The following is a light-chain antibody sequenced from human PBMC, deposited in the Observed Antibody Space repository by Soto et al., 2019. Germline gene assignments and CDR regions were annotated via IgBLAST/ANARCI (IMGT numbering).Light chain of an antibody. V-gene: IGKV3-20*01. CDR3: QQYVTSPWE. CDR1: QSVSSSF. Sequence: DIVLTQSPGTLSLSPGERATLSCRASQSVSSSFLAWYQQKPGQAPRLLIYGASHSATGIPDRFSGSGSGTDFTLTISRREPEDFAVYYCQQYVTSPWEFGQGTKVAIE. J-gene: IGKJ1*01. CDR2: GAS.